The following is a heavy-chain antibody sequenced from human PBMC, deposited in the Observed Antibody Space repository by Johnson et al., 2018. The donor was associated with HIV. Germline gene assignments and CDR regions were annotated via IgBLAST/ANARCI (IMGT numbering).Heavy chain of an antibody. Sequence: QGQLVESGGGLVKPGGSLRLSCAASGFTFSSYGMHWVRQAPGKGLEWVAVISYDGSNKFYAESVTGRFSISRDNSKNTLYLQMNSLRADETAVYYCATDGPCSTSWYCTFDIWGQGTMVTVSS. CDR3: ATDGPCSTSWYCTFDI. CDR2: ISYDGSNK. CDR1: GFTFSSYG. V-gene: IGHV3-30*03. D-gene: IGHD6-13*01. J-gene: IGHJ3*02.